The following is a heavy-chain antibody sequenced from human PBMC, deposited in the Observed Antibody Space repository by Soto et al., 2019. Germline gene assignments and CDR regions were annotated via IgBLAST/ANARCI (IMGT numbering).Heavy chain of an antibody. CDR2: IRSKANNYAT. V-gene: IGHV3-73*01. CDR1: GFTFSGSA. J-gene: IGHJ4*02. CDR3: TRGYGDYVRDY. D-gene: IGHD4-17*01. Sequence: EVQLVESGGGLVQPGESLKLSCAVSGFTFSGSAMHWVRQASGKGLEWVGRIRSKANNYATAYAASVKGRFTISRDDSKNTAYLQMNSLKSEDTAVYYCTRGYGDYVRDYWGQGTLVIVSS.